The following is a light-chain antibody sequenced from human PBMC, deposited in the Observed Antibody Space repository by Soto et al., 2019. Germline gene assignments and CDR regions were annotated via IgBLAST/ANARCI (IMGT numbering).Light chain of an antibody. Sequence: QSVLTQPASVSGSPGQSITISCTGTSSDVGGYNYVSWYQQHPGKAPKFMIYDVSNRPSGVSNRFSGSKSGNTASLTISGLQAEDEADYYCTSYTSSTPFYVFGTGTKVTVL. CDR2: DVS. CDR1: SSDVGGYNY. V-gene: IGLV2-14*01. CDR3: TSYTSSTPFYV. J-gene: IGLJ1*01.